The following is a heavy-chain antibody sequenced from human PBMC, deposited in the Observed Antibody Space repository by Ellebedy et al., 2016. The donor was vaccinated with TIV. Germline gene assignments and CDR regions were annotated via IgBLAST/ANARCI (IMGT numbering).Heavy chain of an antibody. D-gene: IGHD3/OR15-3a*01. CDR1: GFTFSDYY. CDR2: ISSSSSST. V-gene: IGHV3-11*05. CDR3: VREDSEAALHV. J-gene: IGHJ3*01. Sequence: PGGSLRLSCAASGFTFSDYYMSWIRQAPGKGLEWVSYISSSSSSTNYADSVKGRFNISRDNSKNTVSLHMNSLRVDDTAVYYCVREDSEAALHVWGQGTKVNVSS.